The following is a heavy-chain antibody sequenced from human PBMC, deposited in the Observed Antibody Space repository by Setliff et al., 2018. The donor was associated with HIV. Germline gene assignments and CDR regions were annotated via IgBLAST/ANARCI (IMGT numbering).Heavy chain of an antibody. CDR2: VYYSGTT. J-gene: IGHJ4*02. CDR3: ARAGRGSGRYVYSFDY. Sequence: SETLSLTCTVSGGSISSSNFYWGWIRQPPGKGLEWIGTVYYSGTTYYNPSLKSRVTISVDTSKSQFSLKLSSVTAADTAVYYCARAGRGSGRYVYSFDYWGQGSLVTVSS. D-gene: IGHD1-26*01. CDR1: GGSISSSNFY. V-gene: IGHV4-39*01.